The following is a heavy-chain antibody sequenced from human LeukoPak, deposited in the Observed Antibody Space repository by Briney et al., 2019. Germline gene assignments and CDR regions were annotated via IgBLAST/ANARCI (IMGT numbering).Heavy chain of an antibody. Sequence: GGSLRLSCVASGFIFSSYGMHWVRQAPGKGLEWVAVISYDGNNKDYADSVKGRFTISRDNSKNTLYLQMDSLRIEDTAVYYCASTVVTPSEYFQHWGQGTLVTVSS. CDR3: ASTVVTPSEYFQH. J-gene: IGHJ1*01. CDR1: GFIFSSYG. D-gene: IGHD4-23*01. CDR2: ISYDGNNK. V-gene: IGHV3-30*03.